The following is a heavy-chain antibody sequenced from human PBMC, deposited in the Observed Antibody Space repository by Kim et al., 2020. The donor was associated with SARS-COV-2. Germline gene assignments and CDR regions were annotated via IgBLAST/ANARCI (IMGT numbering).Heavy chain of an antibody. V-gene: IGHV3-30*04. CDR1: GFTFSSYA. CDR2: ISYDGSNK. Sequence: GGSLRLSCAASGFTFSSYAMHWVRQAPGKGLEWVAVISYDGSNKYYADSVKGRFTISRDNSKNTLYLQMNSLRAEDTAVYYCARGHYYDSSGYSPGDAFDIWGQGTMVTVSS. CDR3: ARGHYYDSSGYSPGDAFDI. D-gene: IGHD3-22*01. J-gene: IGHJ3*02.